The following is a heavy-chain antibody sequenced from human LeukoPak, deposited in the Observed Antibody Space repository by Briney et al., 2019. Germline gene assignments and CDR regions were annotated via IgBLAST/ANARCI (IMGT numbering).Heavy chain of an antibody. D-gene: IGHD4-17*01. CDR3: ARLTVTTSSIYYFDY. CDR1: GYSFTSYW. V-gene: IGHV5-51*01. CDR2: IYPGDSDT. Sequence: GESLKISCKGSGYSFTSYWIGWVRQMPGKGLEWMGIIYPGDSDTRYSPSFQGQVTISADKSISTAYLQWSSLKASDTAIYYCARLTVTTSSIYYFDYWGQGTLVTVSS. J-gene: IGHJ4*02.